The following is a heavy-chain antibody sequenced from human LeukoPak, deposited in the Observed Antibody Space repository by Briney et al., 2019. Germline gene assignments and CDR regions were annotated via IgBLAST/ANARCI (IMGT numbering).Heavy chain of an antibody. CDR2: ISYDGSSK. V-gene: IGHV3-30-3*02. Sequence: GGSLRLSCAASGFTFSSYAMHWVRQAPGKGLKWVAVISYDGSSKYYADSVKGRFTIFRDNSKNILSLQMNSLRAEDTAVYYCAKLDPRGNGNNLDTFDVWGQGTMVTVSS. CDR3: AKLDPRGNGNNLDTFDV. J-gene: IGHJ3*01. CDR1: GFTFSSYA. D-gene: IGHD1-1*01.